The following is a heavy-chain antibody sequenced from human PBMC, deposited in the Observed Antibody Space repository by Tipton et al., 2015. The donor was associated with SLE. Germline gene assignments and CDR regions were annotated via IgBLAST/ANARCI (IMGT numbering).Heavy chain of an antibody. D-gene: IGHD1-14*01. CDR1: GGSISSYC. CDR3: ATGHFDY. J-gene: IGHJ4*02. Sequence: TLSLTCTVSGGSISSYCWGWIRQPPGKGLEWIGSIYYSGSTYYNPSLRSRVTISMDTSRNQFSLRLKSVTAADTAVYYCATGHFDYWGQGSLVTVSS. CDR2: IYYSGST. V-gene: IGHV4-39*07.